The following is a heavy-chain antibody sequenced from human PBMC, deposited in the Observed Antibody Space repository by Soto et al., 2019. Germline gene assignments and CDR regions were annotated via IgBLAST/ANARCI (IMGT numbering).Heavy chain of an antibody. CDR1: GGSISSDY. CDR2: IFYAGAI. Sequence: QVQLQESGPGLVKPSETLSLTCIVSGGSISSDYWGWIRQPPGKGLKWIGYIFYAGAINYNPSLKSRVTISIDASEKQFSLNLTSVTAADTAFYYCAKYTGYESLFYFDSWGRGLQVTVSS. J-gene: IGHJ4*01. V-gene: IGHV4-59*01. CDR3: AKYTGYESLFYFDS. D-gene: IGHD5-12*01.